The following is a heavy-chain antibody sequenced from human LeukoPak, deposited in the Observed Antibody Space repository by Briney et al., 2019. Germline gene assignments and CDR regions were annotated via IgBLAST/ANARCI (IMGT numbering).Heavy chain of an antibody. CDR2: FDPEDGET. CDR1: GYTFTNYY. J-gene: IGHJ5*02. Sequence: ASVKVSCKASGYTFTNYYMHWVRQAPGQGLEWMGGFDPEDGETIYAQKFQGRVTMTRDMSTSTDYMELSSLRSEDTAVYYCARDNSVEDTAWWFDPWGQGTLVTVSS. CDR3: ARDNSVEDTAWWFDP. D-gene: IGHD4-23*01. V-gene: IGHV1-46*01.